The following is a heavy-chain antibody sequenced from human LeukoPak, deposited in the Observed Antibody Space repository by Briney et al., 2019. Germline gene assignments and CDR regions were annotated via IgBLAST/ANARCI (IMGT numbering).Heavy chain of an antibody. Sequence: PGGSLRLSCAASEFTFSSSSMSWVRQAPGKGLEWVSSVSGSGATTFYADSLKGRFTISRDNSKNTVYLQMNSLRAEDTAVYFCAKYGSGSSFDYWGQGTLVTVSS. CDR1: EFTFSSSS. J-gene: IGHJ4*02. CDR2: VSGSGATT. CDR3: AKYGSGSSFDY. V-gene: IGHV3-23*01. D-gene: IGHD3-10*01.